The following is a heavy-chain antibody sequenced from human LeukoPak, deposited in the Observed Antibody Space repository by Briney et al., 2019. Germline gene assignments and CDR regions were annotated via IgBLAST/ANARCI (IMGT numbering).Heavy chain of an antibody. V-gene: IGHV3-15*01. J-gene: IGHJ4*02. CDR2: IKDKTDGGTT. CDR3: TTGALFDY. CDR1: GFTFSNAW. Sequence: GGSLRLSCAASGFTFSNAWMSWVRQAPGKGLEWVGRIKDKTDGGTTDYAAPVKDRFTISRDDSKNTLFLQLNSLKTEDTAVYYCTTGALFDYWGQGTLVTVSS. D-gene: IGHD1-26*01.